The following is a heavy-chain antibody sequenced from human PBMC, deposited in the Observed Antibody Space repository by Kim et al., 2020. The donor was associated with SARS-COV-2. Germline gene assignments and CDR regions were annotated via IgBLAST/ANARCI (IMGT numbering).Heavy chain of an antibody. CDR3: AKDRYSIDWYFDL. D-gene: IGHD4-4*01. Sequence: GGSMRLSCAASGFTFSSYGMHWVRQAPGKGLEWVAVISYDGSNKYYADSVKGRFTISRDNSKNTLYLQMNSLRAEDTAVYYCAKDRYSIDWYFDLWGRGTLVTVSS. CDR1: GFTFSSYG. V-gene: IGHV3-30*18. J-gene: IGHJ2*01. CDR2: ISYDGSNK.